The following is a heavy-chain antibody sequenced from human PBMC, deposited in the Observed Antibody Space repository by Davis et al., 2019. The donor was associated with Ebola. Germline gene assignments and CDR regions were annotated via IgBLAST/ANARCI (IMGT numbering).Heavy chain of an antibody. CDR3: AKDSEWFRPLSFDY. CDR1: GFTFSSYW. Sequence: HTGGSLRLSCAASGFTFSSYWMHWVRQAPGKGLVWVSRINSDGSSTSYADSVKGRFTISRDNSKNTLYLQMNSLRAEDTAVYYCAKDSEWFRPLSFDYWGQGTLVTVSS. D-gene: IGHD3-10*01. CDR2: INSDGSST. V-gene: IGHV3-74*01. J-gene: IGHJ4*02.